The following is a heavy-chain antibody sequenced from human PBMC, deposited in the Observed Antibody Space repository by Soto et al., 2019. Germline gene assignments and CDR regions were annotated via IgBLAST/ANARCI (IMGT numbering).Heavy chain of an antibody. CDR2: ISGSGGST. Sequence: EVQLLESGGGLVQPGGSLRLSCAASGFTFSSYAMSWVRQAPGKGLEWVSAISGSGGSTYYADSVKGRFTISRDNSKNTLYLQMNSLRAEDTAVYYCAKSLGTRNLSGDWFDPWGQGTLVTVSS. CDR1: GFTFSSYA. V-gene: IGHV3-23*01. J-gene: IGHJ5*02. CDR3: AKSLGTRNLSGDWFDP. D-gene: IGHD7-27*01.